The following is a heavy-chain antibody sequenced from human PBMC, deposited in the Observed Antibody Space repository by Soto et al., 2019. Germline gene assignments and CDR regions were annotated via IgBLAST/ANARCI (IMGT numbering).Heavy chain of an antibody. CDR2: ISAYNGNT. J-gene: IGHJ5*02. Sequence: QVQLVQSGAEVKKPGASVKVSCKASGYTFTSYGISWVRQAPGQGLEWMGWISAYNGNTNYAQKLQGRVTMTTDTSTSAAYMELRSLRSDDTAVYYCARDLFGGVIFFPGFDPWGQGTLVSVSS. CDR3: ARDLFGGVIFFPGFDP. V-gene: IGHV1-18*01. D-gene: IGHD3-16*02. CDR1: GYTFTSYG.